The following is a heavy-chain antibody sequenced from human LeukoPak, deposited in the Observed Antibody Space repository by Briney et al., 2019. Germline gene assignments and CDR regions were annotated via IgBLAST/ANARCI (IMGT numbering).Heavy chain of an antibody. V-gene: IGHV4-39*01. Sequence: SETLSLTCTVSGGSISSGDYYWSWIRQPPGKGLEWIGHIYHSGITYYNPSLKSRVTISVDTSKNQFSLKLSSVTAPDTAVYFCARHDGWRLGGSSFIPGAFLDYWGQGTLVTVSS. CDR1: GGSISSGDYY. J-gene: IGHJ4*02. D-gene: IGHD3-16*02. CDR3: ARHDGWRLGGSSFIPGAFLDY. CDR2: IYHSGIT.